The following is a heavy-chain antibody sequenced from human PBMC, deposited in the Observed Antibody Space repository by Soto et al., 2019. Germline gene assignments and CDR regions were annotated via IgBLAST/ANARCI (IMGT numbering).Heavy chain of an antibody. CDR3: ARVTYSSSAAPFRYYGMDV. CDR2: IWYDGGNK. J-gene: IGHJ6*02. D-gene: IGHD6-6*01. Sequence: QVQLVESGGGVVQPGRSLRLSCAASGFTFRSYGMHWVRQAPGKGLEWVAVIWYDGGNKHYADSVKGRFTISRDNSKNTLYLQMKRLRAEDTAVYYCARVTYSSSAAPFRYYGMDVWGQGTTVPVSS. V-gene: IGHV3-33*01. CDR1: GFTFRSYG.